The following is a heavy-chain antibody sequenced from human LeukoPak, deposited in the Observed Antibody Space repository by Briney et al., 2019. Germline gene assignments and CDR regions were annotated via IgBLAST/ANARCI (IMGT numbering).Heavy chain of an antibody. D-gene: IGHD5-18*01. CDR3: AKAKTQAMVLPGNY. V-gene: IGHV3-23*01. CDR1: GFTFSNYA. Sequence: QTGGSLRLSCAASGFTFSNYAMNWVRQAPGKGLEWVSTISGSGDTTYYADSVKGRFTISRDNSKNTLYLQMNVLRAEDTAVYYCAKAKTQAMVLPGNYWGQGTLVTVSS. CDR2: ISGSGDTT. J-gene: IGHJ4*02.